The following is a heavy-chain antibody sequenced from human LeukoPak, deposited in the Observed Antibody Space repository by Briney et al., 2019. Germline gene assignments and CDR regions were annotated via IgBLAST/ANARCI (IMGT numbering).Heavy chain of an antibody. Sequence: SETLSLTCAVYGGSFSGYYWSWIRQPPVKGLEWIGEINHSGSTNYNPSLKSRVTISVDTSKNQFSLKLSSVTAADTAVYYCARGHYYGMDVWGQGTTVTVSS. J-gene: IGHJ6*02. CDR1: GGSFSGYY. V-gene: IGHV4-34*01. CDR3: ARGHYYGMDV. CDR2: INHSGST.